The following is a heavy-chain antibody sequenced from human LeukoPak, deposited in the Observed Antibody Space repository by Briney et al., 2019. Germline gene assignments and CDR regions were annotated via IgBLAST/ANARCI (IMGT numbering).Heavy chain of an antibody. CDR3: AKDSFTYYYDSSGYYGDY. D-gene: IGHD3-22*01. CDR2: ISGSGGST. Sequence: GGSLRLSCAAYGFTFSSYAMSWVRQAPGKGLEWGSAISGSGGSTYYADSVKGRFTISRDNSKNTLYLQMNSLGAEDTAVYYCAKDSFTYYYDSSGYYGDYWGQGTLVTVSS. V-gene: IGHV3-23*01. J-gene: IGHJ4*02. CDR1: GFTFSSYA.